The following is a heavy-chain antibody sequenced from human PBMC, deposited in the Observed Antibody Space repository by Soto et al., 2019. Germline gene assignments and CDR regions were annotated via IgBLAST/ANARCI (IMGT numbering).Heavy chain of an antibody. CDR1: GFTFSSYA. Sequence: LRLSCAASGFTFSSYAMNWVRQAPGKGLEWVSVIRGSGTRTSYADSVKGRFAISRDNSKSTLYLQMNSLRADDTAVYYCAKSPRDCSSTSCPMDYFDYWGQGTLVTVSS. J-gene: IGHJ4*02. CDR3: AKSPRDCSSTSCPMDYFDY. V-gene: IGHV3-23*01. D-gene: IGHD2-2*01. CDR2: IRGSGTRT.